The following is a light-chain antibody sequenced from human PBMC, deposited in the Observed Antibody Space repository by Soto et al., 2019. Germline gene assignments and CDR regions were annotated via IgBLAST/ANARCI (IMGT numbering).Light chain of an antibody. Sequence: EIVLTQSPGTLSLSPGERATLSCRASQSVSRSYVAWYRQKPGQAPRLLMYGASSRPIGIPDRFSGSGSGTDFTLTISRLEPEDFAVYFCQQYGTSPFTFGGGTKVDIK. CDR2: GAS. V-gene: IGKV3-20*01. J-gene: IGKJ4*01. CDR1: QSVSRSY. CDR3: QQYGTSPFT.